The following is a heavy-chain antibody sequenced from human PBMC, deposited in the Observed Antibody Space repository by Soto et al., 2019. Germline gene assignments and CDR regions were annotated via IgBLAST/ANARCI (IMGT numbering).Heavy chain of an antibody. Sequence: GGSLRLSCAASGFTFSSYWMHWVRQAPGKGLVWVSRISSDGSSTSYADSVKGRFTISRDNAKNTLYLQMNSLRAEDTAVCYCARLGDLRFDYGSGSFLWFDPWGQGTLVTVSS. D-gene: IGHD3-10*01. CDR1: GFTFSSYW. V-gene: IGHV3-74*01. CDR3: ARLGDLRFDYGSGSFLWFDP. J-gene: IGHJ5*02. CDR2: ISSDGSST.